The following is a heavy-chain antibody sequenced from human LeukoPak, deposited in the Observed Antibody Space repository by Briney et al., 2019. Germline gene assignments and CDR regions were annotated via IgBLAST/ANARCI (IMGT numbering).Heavy chain of an antibody. CDR3: ARDQLSPGSWGLLVSGAFDI. CDR1: GGSISRYY. D-gene: IGHD2-8*02. V-gene: IGHV4-4*07. CDR2: IYTSGST. J-gene: IGHJ3*02. Sequence: PSETMSLTCTVSGGSISRYYWSWIRQPAGKGLEWIGRIYTSGSTNYNPSLKSRVTMSVDTSKNQFSLKLSSVTAADTAVYYCARDQLSPGSWGLLVSGAFDIWGQGTMVTVSA.